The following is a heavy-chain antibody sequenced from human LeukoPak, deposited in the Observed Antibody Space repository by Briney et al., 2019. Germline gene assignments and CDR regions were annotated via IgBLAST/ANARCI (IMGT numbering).Heavy chain of an antibody. V-gene: IGHV3-30*02. CDR1: GFTFSSYG. Sequence: GGSLRLSCAASGFTFSSYGMHWVRQAPGKGLEWVAFIRYDGSNKYYADSVKGRFTISRDNSKNTLYLQMNSLRAEDTVVYYCAKGDTLLWFGDHRGGWFNPWGQGTLVTVSS. CDR3: AKGDTLLWFGDHRGGWFNP. D-gene: IGHD3-10*01. CDR2: IRYDGSNK. J-gene: IGHJ5*02.